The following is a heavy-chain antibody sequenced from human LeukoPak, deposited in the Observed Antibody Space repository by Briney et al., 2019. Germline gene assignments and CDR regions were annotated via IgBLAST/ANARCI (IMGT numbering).Heavy chain of an antibody. Sequence: GGSLRLSCAASGFTFSSYSMNWVRQAPGKGLEWVSSISSSSSYIYYADSVKGRFTISRDNAKNSLYLQMNSLRAEDTAVYYCARDVTSEPVKMFDYWGQGTLVTVSS. V-gene: IGHV3-21*01. CDR1: GFTFSSYS. D-gene: IGHD1-14*01. J-gene: IGHJ4*02. CDR2: ISSSSSYI. CDR3: ARDVTSEPVKMFDY.